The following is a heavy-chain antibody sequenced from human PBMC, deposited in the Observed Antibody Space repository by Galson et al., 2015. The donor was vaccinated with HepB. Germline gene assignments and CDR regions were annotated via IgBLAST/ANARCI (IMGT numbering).Heavy chain of an antibody. CDR3: ARRRIAAAGTYWFDP. CDR2: IDPSDSYT. J-gene: IGHJ5*02. V-gene: IGHV5-10-1*01. CDR1: GYSFTSYW. Sequence: QSGAEVKKPGESLRISCEGSGYSFTSYWISWVRQMPGKGLEWMGRIDPSDSYTNYSPSFQGHVTISADKSISTAYLQWSSLKASDTAMYYCARRRIAAAGTYWFDPWGQGTLVTVSS. D-gene: IGHD6-13*01.